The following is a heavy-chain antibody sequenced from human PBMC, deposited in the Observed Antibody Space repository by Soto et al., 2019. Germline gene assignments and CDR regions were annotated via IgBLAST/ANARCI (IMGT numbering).Heavy chain of an antibody. CDR3: ARGSTLVVALSEDYYYYYYMDV. CDR2: ISAYNGNT. D-gene: IGHD2-15*01. Sequence: GASVKVSCKASGYTFTSYGISWVRQAPGQGLEWMGWISAYNGNTNYAQKFQGRVTMTGNTSISTAYMELSSLRSEDTAVYYCARGSTLVVALSEDYYYYYYMDVWGKGTTVTVSS. V-gene: IGHV1-18*01. J-gene: IGHJ6*03. CDR1: GYTFTSYG.